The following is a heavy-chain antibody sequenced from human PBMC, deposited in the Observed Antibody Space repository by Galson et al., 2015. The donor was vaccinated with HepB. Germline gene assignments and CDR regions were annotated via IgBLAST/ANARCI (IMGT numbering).Heavy chain of an antibody. CDR1: GFTFSSYA. D-gene: IGHD2-21*02. V-gene: IGHV3-30*04. CDR3: ARDFLHCGGDCYLGWGAIDY. Sequence: SLRLSCAASGFTFSSYAMHWVRQAPGKGLEWVAVISYDGSNKYYADSVKGRFTISRDSSKNTLYLQMNSLRAEDTAVYYCARDFLHCGGDCYLGWGAIDYWGQGTLVTVSS. J-gene: IGHJ4*02. CDR2: ISYDGSNK.